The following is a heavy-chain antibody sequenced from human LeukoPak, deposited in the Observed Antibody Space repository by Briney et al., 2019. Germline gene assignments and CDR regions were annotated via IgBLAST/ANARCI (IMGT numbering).Heavy chain of an antibody. Sequence: PSETLSLTCTVSGGSISSNNYYWGWIRQPPGKGREWIGSIYYSGSTNYNPSLKSRVTISVDTSMRQFSLKLSSATAADTAVYYCARTGYYGRYFDYWGQGTLVTVSS. J-gene: IGHJ4*02. CDR2: IYYSGST. V-gene: IGHV4-39*07. CDR3: ARTGYYGRYFDY. CDR1: GGSISSNNYY. D-gene: IGHD3-9*01.